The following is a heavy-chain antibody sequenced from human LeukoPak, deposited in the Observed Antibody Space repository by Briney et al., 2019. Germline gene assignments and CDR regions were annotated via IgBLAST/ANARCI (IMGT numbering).Heavy chain of an antibody. CDR2: IKQDGSEK. V-gene: IGHV3-7*01. D-gene: IGHD5-18*01. CDR1: GFTFSSYW. Sequence: GGSLRLSCAASGFTFSSYWMSLVRQAPGKGLEWVANIKQDGSEKYYVDSVKGRFTISRDNAKNSLYLQMNSLRAENTAVYYCVRPRGIQLWARDAFDIWGQVTMVTVSS. J-gene: IGHJ3*02. CDR3: VRPRGIQLWARDAFDI.